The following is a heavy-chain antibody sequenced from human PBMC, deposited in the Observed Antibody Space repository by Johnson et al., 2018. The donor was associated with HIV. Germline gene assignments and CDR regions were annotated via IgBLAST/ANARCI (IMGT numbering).Heavy chain of an antibody. CDR1: GFIFSTYG. CDR2: ISGRGGST. Sequence: QVQLVESGGGVVQPGGSLRLSCVASGFIFSTYGMHWVRQAPGKGLEWVSAISGRGGSTYYADSVKGRFTISRANSKNTLYLQMNSLRAEDTAVYYCAKVYSSSVPAPGIWGQGTMVTVSS. D-gene: IGHD6-6*01. J-gene: IGHJ3*02. V-gene: IGHV3-NL1*01. CDR3: AKVYSSSVPAPGI.